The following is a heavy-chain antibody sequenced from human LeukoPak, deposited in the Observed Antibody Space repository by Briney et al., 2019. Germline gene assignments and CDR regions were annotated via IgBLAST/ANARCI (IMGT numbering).Heavy chain of an antibody. Sequence: PAGSLLLSCAASGFTFDDYAMHWVRQAPGKGLEWVSLISGDGGSTYHADSVEGRFTISRDNSRKSLYLQMNSLRSEDTALYYCAKDGGGSGWYFFDYWGQGTLFSVSS. CDR2: ISGDGGST. J-gene: IGHJ4*02. CDR3: AKDGGGSGWYFFDY. D-gene: IGHD6-19*01. V-gene: IGHV3-43*02. CDR1: GFTFDDYA.